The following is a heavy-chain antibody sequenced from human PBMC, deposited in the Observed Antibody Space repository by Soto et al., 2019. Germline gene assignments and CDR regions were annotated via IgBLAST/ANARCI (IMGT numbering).Heavy chain of an antibody. J-gene: IGHJ4*02. Sequence: PSETLSLTCTVSGGSISSSSYYWGWIRQPPGKGLEWIGSIYYSGSTYYNPSLKSRVTISVDTSKNQFSLELSSVTAADTAVYYCARRKSIEDTYYDFWSGYYSTYYFDYWGQGTLVTVSS. CDR1: GGSISSSSYY. CDR3: ARRKSIEDTYYDFWSGYYSTYYFDY. CDR2: IYYSGST. V-gene: IGHV4-39*01. D-gene: IGHD3-3*01.